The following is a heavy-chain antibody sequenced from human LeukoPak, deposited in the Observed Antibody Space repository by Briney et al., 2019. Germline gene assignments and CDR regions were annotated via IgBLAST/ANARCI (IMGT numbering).Heavy chain of an antibody. Sequence: ASVKVSCKASGYTFTSYDINWVRQAPGQGLEWMGWINPNSGGTNSAQKFQGRVTMTRDTSISTAYMELGRLRSDDTAVYYCARVLFYSSGNKSNRVDYWGQGTLVTVSS. D-gene: IGHD6-19*01. CDR1: GYTFTSYD. CDR2: INPNSGGT. J-gene: IGHJ4*02. V-gene: IGHV1-2*02. CDR3: ARVLFYSSGNKSNRVDY.